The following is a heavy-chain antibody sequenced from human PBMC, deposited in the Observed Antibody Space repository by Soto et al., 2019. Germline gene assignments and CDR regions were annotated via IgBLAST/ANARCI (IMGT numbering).Heavy chain of an antibody. CDR3: AKTGFGDYDY. Sequence: EVQLLESGGGLVQPGGSLRLSCAASGFTFNSYGMSWVRQAPGKGLEWVAVVSPSGENTNYADSVKGRFTISRDNSNNTVTLQMNSLRAEDTAIYFCAKTGFGDYDYWGPGALATVSS. J-gene: IGHJ4*02. V-gene: IGHV3-23*01. CDR1: GFTFNSYG. CDR2: VSPSGENT. D-gene: IGHD4-17*01.